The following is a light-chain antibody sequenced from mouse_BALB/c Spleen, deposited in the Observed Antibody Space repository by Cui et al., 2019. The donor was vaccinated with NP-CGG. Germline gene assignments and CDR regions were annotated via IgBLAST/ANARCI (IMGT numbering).Light chain of an antibody. J-gene: IGLJ1*01. CDR3: ALWYSNHWV. CDR1: TGTVTTSNY. Sequence: QAVVTQDSDLTPSPGETVTLTCRSSTGTVTTSNYANWVQEKPDHLFTGLIGGTNNRAPGVPTRFSGSLIGDKAALTITGAQTEDEAIYFCALWYSNHWVFGGGTKLTVL. V-gene: IGLV1*01. CDR2: GTN.